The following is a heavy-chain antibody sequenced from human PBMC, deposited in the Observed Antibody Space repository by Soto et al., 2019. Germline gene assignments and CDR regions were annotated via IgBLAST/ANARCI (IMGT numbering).Heavy chain of an antibody. V-gene: IGHV3-23*04. CDR3: AKEAHRYYGSGNYGVFDI. Sequence: EVQLVESGGGLVQPGGSLRLSCAATGFTFNKYAMSWVRQAPGKGLQWVSSITGSGGSTYHADSVKGRFTISRDNSRNILHLEMNSLRAEDTAVYYCAKEAHRYYGSGNYGVFDIWGQGTMVTVSS. CDR1: GFTFNKYA. J-gene: IGHJ3*02. D-gene: IGHD3-10*01. CDR2: ITGSGGST.